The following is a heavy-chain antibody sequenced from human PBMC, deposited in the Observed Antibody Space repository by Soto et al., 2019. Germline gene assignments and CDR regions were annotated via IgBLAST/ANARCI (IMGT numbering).Heavy chain of an antibody. Sequence: TLSLTCAVSGVSISSGGYSWSWIRQPPGKGLEWIGYIYHSGSTYYNPSLKSRVTISVDRSKNQFSLKLSSVTAADTAVYYCASYYGSGSYFVYWGQGTLVTVSS. J-gene: IGHJ4*02. CDR1: GVSISSGGYS. CDR3: ASYYGSGSYFVY. CDR2: IYHSGST. D-gene: IGHD3-10*01. V-gene: IGHV4-30-2*01.